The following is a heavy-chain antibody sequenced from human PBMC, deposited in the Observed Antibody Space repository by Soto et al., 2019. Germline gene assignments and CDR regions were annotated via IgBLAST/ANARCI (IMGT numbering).Heavy chain of an antibody. V-gene: IGHV3-9*01. CDR2: ISWNSGSI. CDR1: GFTFDDYA. Sequence: EVQLVESGGGLVQPGRSLRLSCAASGFTFDDYAMHWVRQAPGKGLEWVSGISWNSGSIGYADSVKGRFTISRDNAKNSLYLQMNSLRAEDTALYYCAKDISLRWTRGFDYWGQGTLVTVSS. J-gene: IGHJ4*02. CDR3: AKDISLRWTRGFDY. D-gene: IGHD4-17*01.